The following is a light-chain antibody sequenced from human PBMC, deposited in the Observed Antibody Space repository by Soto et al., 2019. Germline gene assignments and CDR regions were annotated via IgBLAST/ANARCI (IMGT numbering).Light chain of an antibody. Sequence: DIQMTQSPSSLSASVGDRVTITCRASQGISNYLAWYQQKPGKVPKVLIYAASTLQSGVPSRFSGSGSGTDVTLTISTRQPEDVATYYCQKYSSAPWTCGQGTKVEIK. CDR2: AAS. CDR1: QGISNY. J-gene: IGKJ1*01. V-gene: IGKV1-27*01. CDR3: QKYSSAPWT.